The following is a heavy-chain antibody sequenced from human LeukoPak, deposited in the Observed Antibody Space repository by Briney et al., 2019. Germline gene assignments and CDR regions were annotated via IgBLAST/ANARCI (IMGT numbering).Heavy chain of an antibody. CDR3: AKDAYLGTTGY. Sequence: PGGSLRLSCAASGFTFSSYAMHWVRQAPGKGLEWVAVISYDGSNKYYADSVKGRFTISRDNSKNTPYLQMNSLRAEDTAVYYCAKDAYLGTTGYWGQGTLVTVSS. CDR1: GFTFSSYA. V-gene: IGHV3-30-3*01. D-gene: IGHD3-16*01. CDR2: ISYDGSNK. J-gene: IGHJ4*02.